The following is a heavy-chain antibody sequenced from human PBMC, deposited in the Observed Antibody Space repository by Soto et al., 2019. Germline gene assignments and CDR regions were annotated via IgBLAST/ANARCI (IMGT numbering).Heavy chain of an antibody. J-gene: IGHJ4*02. Sequence: GGSLILSCAASGFTFSSYSMNWVRQAPGKGLEWVSSISSSSHNYIYYADSVKGRFTISRDNAKNSVYLQMNSLRAEDTAVYYCAREVDYYGSGSYQGYFDYWGLGTLVTVSS. CDR2: ISSSSHNYI. CDR3: AREVDYYGSGSYQGYFDY. D-gene: IGHD3-10*01. V-gene: IGHV3-21*01. CDR1: GFTFSSYS.